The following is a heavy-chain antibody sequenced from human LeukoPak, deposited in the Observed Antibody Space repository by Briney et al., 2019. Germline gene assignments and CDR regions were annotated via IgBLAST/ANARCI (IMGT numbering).Heavy chain of an antibody. V-gene: IGHV4-39*07. CDR2: INHSGST. J-gene: IGHJ4*02. D-gene: IGHD7-27*01. CDR3: AIQYWGWLLY. CDR1: GGSISGSSYY. Sequence: PSETLSLTCTVSGGSISGSSYYWGWIRQPPGKGLEWIGEINHSGSTNYNPSLKSRVTISVDTSKNQFSLKLSSVTAADTAVYYCAIQYWGWLLYWGQGTLVTVSS.